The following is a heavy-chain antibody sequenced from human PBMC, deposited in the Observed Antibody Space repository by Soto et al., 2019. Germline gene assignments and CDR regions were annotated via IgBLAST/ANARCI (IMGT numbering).Heavy chain of an antibody. J-gene: IGHJ5*02. V-gene: IGHV3-73*01. CDR3: TRPDRSNLLAP. CDR2: IRSKANSYAT. CDR1: GFTFSGSA. Sequence: GGSLRLSCAASGFTFSGSAMHWIRQASGKGLEWVGRIRSKANSYATAYAASVKGRFTISRDDSKNTAYLQMNSLKTEDTAVYYCTRPDRSNLLAPWGQGTLVTVSS. D-gene: IGHD1-7*01.